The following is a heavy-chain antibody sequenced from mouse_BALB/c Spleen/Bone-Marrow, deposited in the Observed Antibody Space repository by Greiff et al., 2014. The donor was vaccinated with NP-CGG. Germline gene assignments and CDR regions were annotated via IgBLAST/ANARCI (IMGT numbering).Heavy chain of an antibody. CDR2: IYPYNGGT. J-gene: IGHJ4*01. V-gene: IGHV1S29*02. CDR1: GYTFTDYN. Sequence: EVQLQQSGPELVKPGASVKISCKASGYTFTDYNMHWVKQSHGKSLEWIGYIYPYNGGTGYNQKFKSKATLTVDNSSSTAYMKLRSLTSEDSAVCYCARLDGYYVAMDYWGQGTSVTVSS. CDR3: ARLDGYYVAMDY. D-gene: IGHD2-3*01.